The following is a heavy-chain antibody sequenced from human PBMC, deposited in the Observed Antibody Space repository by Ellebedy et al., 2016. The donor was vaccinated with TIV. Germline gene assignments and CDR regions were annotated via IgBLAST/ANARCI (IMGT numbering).Heavy chain of an antibody. CDR1: GGSISSYY. Sequence: SETLSLTXTVSGGSISSYYWSWIRQPPGKGLEWIGYIYYSGSTNYNPSLKSRVTISVDTSKNQFSLKLSSVTAADTAVYYCAREHIVVVGDAFDIWGQGTMVTVSS. CDR3: AREHIVVVGDAFDI. V-gene: IGHV4-59*01. D-gene: IGHD2-21*01. J-gene: IGHJ3*02. CDR2: IYYSGST.